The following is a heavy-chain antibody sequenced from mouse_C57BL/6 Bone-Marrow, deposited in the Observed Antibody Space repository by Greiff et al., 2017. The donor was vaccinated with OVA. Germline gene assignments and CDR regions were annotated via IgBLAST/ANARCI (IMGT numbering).Heavy chain of an antibody. V-gene: IGHV5-9-1*02. CDR2: ISSGGDYI. D-gene: IGHD2-5*01. J-gene: IGHJ3*01. CDR1: GFTFSSYA. Sequence: EVKVVESGEGLVKPGGSLKLSCAASGFTFSSYAMSWVRQTPEKRLEWVAYISSGGDYIYYADTVKGRFTISRDNARNTLYLQMSSLKSEDTAMYYCTRDGVYSNYDCFAYWGQGTRVTVSA. CDR3: TRDGVYSNYDCFAY.